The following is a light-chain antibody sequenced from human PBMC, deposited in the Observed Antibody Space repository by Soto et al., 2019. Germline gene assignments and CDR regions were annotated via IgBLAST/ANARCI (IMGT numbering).Light chain of an antibody. CDR2: AAS. V-gene: IGKV1-9*01. Sequence: DLQLTQSPSFLSASVGDRVTITCRSSQGISSFLSWFQQKPGNAPKLLIYAASTLQTGVPSRFSGSGSGTEFTLTISSLQPEDFATYYCQQLSNYPYTFGGGTKVEIK. J-gene: IGKJ4*01. CDR3: QQLSNYPYT. CDR1: QGISSF.